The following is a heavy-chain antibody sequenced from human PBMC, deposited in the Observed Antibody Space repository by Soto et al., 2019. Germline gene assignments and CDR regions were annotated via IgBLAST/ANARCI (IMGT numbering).Heavy chain of an antibody. Sequence: EVQLLESGGGLVQPGGSLRLSCAASGFTFSSYAMSWVRQAPGKGLEWVSAISGSGGSTYYADSVKGRFTISRDNSKSTLYLQMNFLSAVNTAVYYCATPPGDSYDYYFDYWGQGTLVTVFS. D-gene: IGHD5-18*01. V-gene: IGHV3-23*01. CDR3: ATPPGDSYDYYFDY. J-gene: IGHJ4*02. CDR1: GFTFSSYA. CDR2: ISGSGGST.